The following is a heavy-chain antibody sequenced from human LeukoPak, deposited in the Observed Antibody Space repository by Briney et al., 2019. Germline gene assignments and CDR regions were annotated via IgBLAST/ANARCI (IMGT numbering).Heavy chain of an antibody. CDR2: ISSSSTYI. Sequence: GGSLRLSCAASGFTFSSYSMNWVRQAPGKGLEWVSSISSSSTYIYYADSVKGRFTISRDNAKNSLYLQMNSLRAEDTAVYYCAKDLNTVTTAFFFHWGQGTLVTVSS. J-gene: IGHJ4*02. CDR1: GFTFSSYS. D-gene: IGHD4-11*01. V-gene: IGHV3-21*06. CDR3: AKDLNTVTTAFFFH.